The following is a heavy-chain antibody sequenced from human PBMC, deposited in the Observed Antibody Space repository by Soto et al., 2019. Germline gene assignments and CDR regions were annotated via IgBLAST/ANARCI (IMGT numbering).Heavy chain of an antibody. CDR1: GYTFTGYY. V-gene: IGHV1-2*04. J-gene: IGHJ6*02. CDR3: ARDSALAAAGTGSNDYYYGMDV. Sequence: GASVKVSCKASGYTFTGYYMHWVRQAPGQGLEWMGWINPNSGGTNYAQKFQGWVTMTRDTSISTAYMELSRLRSDDTAVYYCARDSALAAAGTGSNDYYYGMDVWGQGTTVTVSS. D-gene: IGHD6-13*01. CDR2: INPNSGGT.